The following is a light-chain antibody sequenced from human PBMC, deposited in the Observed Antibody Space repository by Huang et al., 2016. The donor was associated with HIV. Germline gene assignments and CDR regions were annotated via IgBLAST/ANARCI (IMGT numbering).Light chain of an antibody. CDR3: QQRSSGVT. Sequence: IVLTQSPATLSWYPGERVTLSCRASQSVGNYIAWYQQHPGQSPKLLIYDTSTRATGTPVRFSGSGSGTDFTLTISSLESEDFEVYYCQQRSSGVTFGGGTKV. J-gene: IGKJ4*01. CDR1: QSVGNY. V-gene: IGKV3-11*01. CDR2: DTS.